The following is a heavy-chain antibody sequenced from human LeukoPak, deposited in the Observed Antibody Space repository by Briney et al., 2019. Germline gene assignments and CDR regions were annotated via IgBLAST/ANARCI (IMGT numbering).Heavy chain of an antibody. CDR2: IYYSGST. Sequence: SETLSLTCTVSGGSISSYYWSWIRQPPGKGLEWIGYIYYSGSTNYNPSLRSRVTISVDTSKNQFSLKLSSVTAADTAVYYCARERAYSSGWYGWSDPWGQGTLVTVSS. CDR1: GGSISSYY. J-gene: IGHJ5*02. CDR3: ARERAYSSGWYGWSDP. V-gene: IGHV4-59*01. D-gene: IGHD6-19*01.